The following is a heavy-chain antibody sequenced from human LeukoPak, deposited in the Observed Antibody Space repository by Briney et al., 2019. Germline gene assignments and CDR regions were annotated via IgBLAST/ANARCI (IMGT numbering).Heavy chain of an antibody. D-gene: IGHD6-13*01. Sequence: HPGGSLRLPCAASGFTVSRSYVIRLRQAPGKGLEWISVIYSGGITYYADSVKGRFTFSRDNSKNTLYLQMNSLRDDDTAVYYCARDGPGRYSSSWHGGDFDIWGQGTMVTVSS. J-gene: IGHJ3*02. CDR2: IYSGGIT. CDR1: GFTVSRSY. CDR3: ARDGPGRYSSSWHGGDFDI. V-gene: IGHV3-53*01.